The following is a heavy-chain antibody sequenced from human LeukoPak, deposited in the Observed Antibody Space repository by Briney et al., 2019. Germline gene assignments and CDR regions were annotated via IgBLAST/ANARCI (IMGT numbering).Heavy chain of an antibody. J-gene: IGHJ4*02. CDR1: GGSISSYY. CDR2: IYTSGST. Sequence: SETLSLTCTVSGGSISSYYWSWIRQPAGKGLEWIGRIYTSGSTNYNPSLKSRVTMSVDTSKNQFSLKLSSVTAADTAVYYCRAVATTGDFDYWGRGTLVTVSS. D-gene: IGHD5-12*01. CDR3: RAVATTGDFDY. V-gene: IGHV4-4*07.